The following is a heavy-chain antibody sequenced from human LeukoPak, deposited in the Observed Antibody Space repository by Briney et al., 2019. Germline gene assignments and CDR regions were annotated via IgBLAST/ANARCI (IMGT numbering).Heavy chain of an antibody. CDR1: GFTFDDYA. J-gene: IGHJ6*02. Sequence: GGSLRLSCAASGFTFDDYAMHWVRHAPGKGLEWVSGISWNSGSIGYADSVKGRFTISRDNAKNSLYLQMNSLRAEDTALYYCATSVDYYYYGMDVWGQGTTVTVSS. V-gene: IGHV3-9*01. CDR3: ATSVDYYYYGMDV. CDR2: ISWNSGSI.